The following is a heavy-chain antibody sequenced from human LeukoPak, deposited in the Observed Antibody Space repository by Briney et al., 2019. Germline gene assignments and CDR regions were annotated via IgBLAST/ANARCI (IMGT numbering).Heavy chain of an antibody. CDR1: GYSFTSYW. CDR3: ARLGCSSTSCYSYYYYYGMDV. V-gene: IGHV5-51*01. CDR2: IYPGDSDT. Sequence: PGESLKISCKGSGYSFTSYWIGWVRQMPGKGLEWMGIIYPGDSDTRYSPSFQGQVTISADKSISTAYLQWSSLKASDTAMYYCARLGCSSTSCYSYYYYYGMDVWGQGTTVTVSS. J-gene: IGHJ6*02. D-gene: IGHD2-2*02.